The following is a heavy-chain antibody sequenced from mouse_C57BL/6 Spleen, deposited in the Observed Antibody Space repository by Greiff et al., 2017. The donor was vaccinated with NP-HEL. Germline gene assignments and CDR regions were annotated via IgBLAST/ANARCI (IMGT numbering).Heavy chain of an antibody. J-gene: IGHJ2*01. CDR1: GYTFTDYN. Sequence: VQLQQSGPELVKPGASVKIPCKASGYTFTDYNMDWVKQSHGKSLEWIGDINPNTGGTIYNQKFKGKATLTVDKSSSTAYMELRSLTSEDTAVYYCARWIDYDGGFDYWGQGTTLTASS. CDR3: ARWIDYDGGFDY. CDR2: INPNTGGT. D-gene: IGHD2-4*01. V-gene: IGHV1-18*01.